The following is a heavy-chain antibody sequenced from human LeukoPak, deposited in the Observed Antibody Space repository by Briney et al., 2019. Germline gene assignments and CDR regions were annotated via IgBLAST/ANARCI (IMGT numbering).Heavy chain of an antibody. V-gene: IGHV3-21*01. J-gene: IGHJ4*02. CDR2: ISSGGSYI. D-gene: IGHD2-2*01. CDR1: GFTFSSYS. CDR3: AKAQDIVVVPAAMDY. Sequence: GGSLRLSCAASGFTFSSYSMNWVRQAPGKGLEWVSSISSGGSYIYYADSVKGRFTISRDNAKNSLYLQMNSLRAEDTAVYYCAKAQDIVVVPAAMDYWGQGTLVTVSS.